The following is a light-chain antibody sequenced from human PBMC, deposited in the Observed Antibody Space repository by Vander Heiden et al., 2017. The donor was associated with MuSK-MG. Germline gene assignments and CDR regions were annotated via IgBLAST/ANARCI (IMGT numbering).Light chain of an antibody. Sequence: DIQMTQSPSSLSASVGDRVTITCQASQDINNYVNWYQQKPGKAPKLLIFDASNLHTGVPARFSGSGSGTDFTFTINSLQPEDFATYHCQQDDKVPHTFGQGTMIXIK. V-gene: IGKV1-33*01. CDR1: QDINNY. CDR2: DAS. J-gene: IGKJ2*01. CDR3: QQDDKVPHT.